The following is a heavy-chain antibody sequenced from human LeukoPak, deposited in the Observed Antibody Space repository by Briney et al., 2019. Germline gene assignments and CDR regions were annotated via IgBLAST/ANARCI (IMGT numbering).Heavy chain of an antibody. Sequence: PGGSLRLSCAASGFTFSGSAMHWVRQASGKGLEWVGRIRSKANSYATAYAASVKGRFTISRDDSKNTAYLQMNSLETEDTALYYCTRSSYYFHCSGYYYFRYFDYWGQGTLVTVSS. CDR1: GFTFSGSA. CDR3: TRSSYYFHCSGYYYFRYFDY. D-gene: IGHD3-22*01. V-gene: IGHV3-73*01. J-gene: IGHJ4*02. CDR2: IRSKANSYAT.